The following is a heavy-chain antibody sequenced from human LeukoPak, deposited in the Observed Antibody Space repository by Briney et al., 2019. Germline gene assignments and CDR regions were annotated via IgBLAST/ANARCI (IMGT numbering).Heavy chain of an antibody. CDR2: ISAYNGNT. V-gene: IGHV1-18*01. CDR3: ARWRLARQKSYYYYYMDV. D-gene: IGHD6-25*01. J-gene: IGHJ6*03. Sequence: GASVKVSCKASGYTFTSYGISWVRQAPGQGLEWMGWISAYNGNTNYAQKLQGRVTMTTDTSTSTAYMELRSLRSDDTAVYYCARWRLARQKSYYYYYMDVWGKGTTVTVSS. CDR1: GYTFTSYG.